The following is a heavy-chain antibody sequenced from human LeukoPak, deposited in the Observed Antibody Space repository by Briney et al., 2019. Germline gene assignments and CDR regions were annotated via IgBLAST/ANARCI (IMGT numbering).Heavy chain of an antibody. V-gene: IGHV3-21*01. D-gene: IGHD3-22*01. Sequence: PGGSLRLSCAASGFTFSSYSMNWVRQAPGKGLEWVSSISSSSSYIYYADSVKGRFTISRDNAKNSLYLQMNGLRAEDTAVYYCATKEYYYDSSGPSEYWGQGTLVTVSS. CDR1: GFTFSSYS. CDR3: ATKEYYYDSSGPSEY. CDR2: ISSSSSYI. J-gene: IGHJ4*02.